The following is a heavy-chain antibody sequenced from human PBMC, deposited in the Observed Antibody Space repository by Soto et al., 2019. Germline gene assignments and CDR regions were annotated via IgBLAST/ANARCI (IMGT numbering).Heavy chain of an antibody. CDR2: VSAYNGNT. Sequence: QVQLVQSGAEVKKPGASVKVSCKSSGYTFTCYGISWVRQAPGQGLEWMGWVSAYNGNTNYAQKLSGRVTMTKDTSTSTAYMELSSRRSDDTAVHYCARDSPPPREWGQGTLVTVSS. CDR1: GYTFTCYG. J-gene: IGHJ4*02. CDR3: ARDSPPPRE. V-gene: IGHV1-18*01.